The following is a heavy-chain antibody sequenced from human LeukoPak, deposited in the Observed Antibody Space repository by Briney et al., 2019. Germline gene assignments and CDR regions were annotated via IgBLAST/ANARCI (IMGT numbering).Heavy chain of an antibody. CDR2: INGAGDNT. J-gene: IGHJ4*02. V-gene: IGHV3-23*01. D-gene: IGHD3-16*01. Sequence: GGSLRLSCSASGYTFSSHGLTWVRQAPGKGLEGVSNINGAGDNTKYAETVKGRFAISRDNSKNKLYLHMSDLRAEDTAIYYCAKVTVCFGCYFYFWGQGTPVTVSS. CDR1: GYTFSSHG. CDR3: AKVTVCFGCYFYF.